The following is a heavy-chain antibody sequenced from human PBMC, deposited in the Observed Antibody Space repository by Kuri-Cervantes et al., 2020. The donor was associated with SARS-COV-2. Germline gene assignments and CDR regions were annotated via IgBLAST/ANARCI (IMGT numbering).Heavy chain of an antibody. J-gene: IGHJ3*02. V-gene: IGHV2-5*02. D-gene: IGHD2-2*01. CDR2: IYWDDDK. CDR1: GFSLSSAGVA. Sequence: SGPTLVKPTQTLTLTCTFSGFSLSSAGVAVGWIRQPPGKALEWLALIYWDDDKRYSPSLKSRLTITKDTSKNQVVLTMTNMDPVDTATYYCAHRPGYCSSTSCYGDAFDIWGQGTMVTVSS. CDR3: AHRPGYCSSTSCYGDAFDI.